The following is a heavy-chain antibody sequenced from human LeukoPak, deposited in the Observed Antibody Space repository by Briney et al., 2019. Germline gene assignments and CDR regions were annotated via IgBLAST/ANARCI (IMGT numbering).Heavy chain of an antibody. CDR3: ARDLSYGSLDC. V-gene: IGHV3-33*07. Sequence: GGSLRLSCAASGFSFKNHGFYWVRQAPGKGLEWVAIIWSDGSQKYYADSVKGRFTISRDNSKNTVCLQMNSLRAEDTAMYYCARDLSYGSLDCRGQGTLVTVSS. CDR2: IWSDGSQK. CDR1: GFSFKNHG. D-gene: IGHD3-9*01. J-gene: IGHJ4*02.